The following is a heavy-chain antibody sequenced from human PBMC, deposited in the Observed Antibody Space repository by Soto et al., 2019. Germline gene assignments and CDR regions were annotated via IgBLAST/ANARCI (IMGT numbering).Heavy chain of an antibody. D-gene: IGHD2-15*01. J-gene: IGHJ4*02. CDR1: GDSISTSAYY. V-gene: IGHV4-39*01. Sequence: PSETLSLTCTVSGDSISTSAYYWGWVRQPPGKGLEWVGTIYYTGSTYYNPPLERRVTMSLQTSKNQFSLNLTSVTAADTAVYYCARLGGVIAASDFDYWGQGALVT. CDR2: IYYTGST. CDR3: ARLGGVIAASDFDY.